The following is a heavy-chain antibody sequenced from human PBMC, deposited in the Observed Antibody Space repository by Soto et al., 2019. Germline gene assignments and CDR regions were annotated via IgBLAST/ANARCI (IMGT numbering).Heavy chain of an antibody. CDR1: GYTFTGYY. CDR3: ARDLAGYSSSDTNYYYGMDV. J-gene: IGHJ6*02. D-gene: IGHD6-6*01. CDR2: INPNSGGT. Sequence: ASLKLSCKASGYTFTGYYMHWVLQAPGQGLEWMGWINPNSGGTNYAQKFQGWVTMTRDTSISTAYMELSRLRSDDTAVYYCARDLAGYSSSDTNYYYGMDVWGQGTTVTVSS. V-gene: IGHV1-2*04.